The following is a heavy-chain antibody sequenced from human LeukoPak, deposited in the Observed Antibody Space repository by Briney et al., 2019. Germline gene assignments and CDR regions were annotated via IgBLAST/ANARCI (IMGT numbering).Heavy chain of an antibody. J-gene: IGHJ5*02. V-gene: IGHV4-39*07. CDR2: IYYSGST. D-gene: IGHD3-22*01. CDR3: ARDDSSVWWFDP. Sequence: SQTLSLTCTVSGGSISSSSYYWGWIRQPPGKGLEWIGSIYYSGSTYYNPSLKSRVTISVDTSKNQFSLKLSSVTAADTAVYYRARDDSSVWWFDPWGQGTLVTVSS. CDR1: GGSISSSSYY.